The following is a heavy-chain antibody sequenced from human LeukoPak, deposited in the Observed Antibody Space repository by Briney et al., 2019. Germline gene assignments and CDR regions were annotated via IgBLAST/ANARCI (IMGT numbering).Heavy chain of an antibody. J-gene: IGHJ4*02. CDR3: ARLGSGTNFDY. CDR1: GGSISSSSYY. D-gene: IGHD1-1*01. Sequence: SETLSLTCTVSGGSISSSSYYWAWIRQPPGKGLEWIGTIYYSGSTYYNPSLKSRVTISVDTSKNQFSLKLSSVTAADTAVYYCARLGSGTNFDYWGQGTLVTVSS. V-gene: IGHV4-39*01. CDR2: IYYSGST.